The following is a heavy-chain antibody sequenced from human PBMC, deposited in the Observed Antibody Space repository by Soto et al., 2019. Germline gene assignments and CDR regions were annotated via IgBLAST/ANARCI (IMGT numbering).Heavy chain of an antibody. J-gene: IGHJ4*02. Sequence: QLQLQESGPGLVKPSETLSLTCTVSGGSISSGSYYWGWIRQSPGKGLEWIGSISYSGGTYYNPSLKSRVTISVYTSKNHFSLKLSSVTAADTAVYYCARGHGGISIFGAPGHFDNWGQGTLVTVSS. CDR2: ISYSGGT. D-gene: IGHD3-3*01. CDR3: ARGHGGISIFGAPGHFDN. CDR1: GGSISSGSYY. V-gene: IGHV4-39*01.